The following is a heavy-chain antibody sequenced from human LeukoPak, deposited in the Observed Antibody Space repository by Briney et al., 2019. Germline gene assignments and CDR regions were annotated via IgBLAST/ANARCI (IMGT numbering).Heavy chain of an antibody. CDR3: ARSGAAVAFDI. CDR1: GFTFSSYE. V-gene: IGHV3-48*03. D-gene: IGHD7-27*01. CDR2: ISSSGSTI. Sequence: GGSLRLSCAASGFTFSSYEMNWVRQAPGKGLEWVSYISSSGSTIYYADSVKGRFTISRDNAKNSLYLQMNSLRAEDTAVYYCARSGAAVAFDIWGQGTMVTVS. J-gene: IGHJ3*02.